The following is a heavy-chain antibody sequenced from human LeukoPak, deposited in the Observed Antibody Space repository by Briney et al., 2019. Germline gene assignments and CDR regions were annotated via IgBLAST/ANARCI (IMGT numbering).Heavy chain of an antibody. CDR3: ARHIGGRYYYYYMDV. V-gene: IGHV4-34*01. J-gene: IGHJ6*03. D-gene: IGHD2-21*01. CDR1: GGSFSGYY. CDR2: MNHSGSA. Sequence: SETLSLTCAVYGGSFSGYYWTWIRQPPGKGLEWIGEMNHSGSANYNPSLKSRVTISVDTSKNQFSLKLSSVTAADTAVYYCARHIGGRYYYYYMDVWGKGTTVTISS.